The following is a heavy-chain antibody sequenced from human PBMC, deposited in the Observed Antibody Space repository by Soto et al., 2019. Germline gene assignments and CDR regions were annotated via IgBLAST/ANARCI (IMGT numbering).Heavy chain of an antibody. D-gene: IGHD6-13*01. Sequence: QVQLVESGGGVVQPGRSLRLSCTASGFLFSTYGMHWVRQAPGKGLEWVAVISYDGSNKYYADSVQGRFSISRDNSKNTLYLQMNSLRSEDTALYSCAQVLGPYSSSWFVPPHHWGQGSLVTVSS. V-gene: IGHV3-30*03. CDR2: ISYDGSNK. CDR1: GFLFSTYG. CDR3: AQVLGPYSSSWFVPPHH. J-gene: IGHJ5*02.